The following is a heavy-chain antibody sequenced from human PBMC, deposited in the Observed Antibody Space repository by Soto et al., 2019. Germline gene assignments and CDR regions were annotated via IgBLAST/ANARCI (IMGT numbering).Heavy chain of an antibody. CDR2: IYWDDDK. J-gene: IGHJ4*02. CDR1: GFSLTTSGVG. Sequence: QITLNESGPTVVRPTETLTLTCRFSGFSLTTSGVGVGWIRQSPGKATEWLALIYWDDDKRYSASLNSRLTITKDTSKTQVVLTVSDLDPTDTATYYCAHRVLRTVFGMVTTTAIYFDFWGQGTPVAVSS. D-gene: IGHD3-3*01. V-gene: IGHV2-5*02. CDR3: AHRVLRTVFGMVTTTAIYFDF.